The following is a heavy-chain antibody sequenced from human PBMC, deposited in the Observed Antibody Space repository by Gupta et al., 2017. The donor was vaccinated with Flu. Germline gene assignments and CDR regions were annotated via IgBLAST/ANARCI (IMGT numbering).Heavy chain of an antibody. J-gene: IGHJ4*02. Sequence: QVQLQESGPGLVKPSETLSLTCTVSGVSISSYYWSWIRQPPGKGLEWIGYIYYSGSTNYNPSLKSRVTISVDTSKNQFSLKLSSVTAADTAVYYCARVVVVAYSLFDYWGQGILVTVSP. CDR2: IYYSGST. V-gene: IGHV4-59*08. CDR3: ARVVVVAYSLFDY. CDR1: GVSISSYY. D-gene: IGHD2-15*01.